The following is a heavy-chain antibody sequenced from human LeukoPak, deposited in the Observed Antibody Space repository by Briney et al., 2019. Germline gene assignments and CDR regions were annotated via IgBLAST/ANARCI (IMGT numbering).Heavy chain of an antibody. CDR1: GGSFSGYY. CDR2: INHSGST. D-gene: IGHD3-22*01. Sequence: SETLSLTCAVYGGSFSGYYWSWLRQPPGKGLEWIGEINHSGSTNYNPSLKSRVTISVDTSKNQFSLKLSSVTAADTAVYYCARLSYDSSGLPSFDYWGQGTLVTVSS. CDR3: ARLSYDSSGLPSFDY. J-gene: IGHJ4*02. V-gene: IGHV4-34*01.